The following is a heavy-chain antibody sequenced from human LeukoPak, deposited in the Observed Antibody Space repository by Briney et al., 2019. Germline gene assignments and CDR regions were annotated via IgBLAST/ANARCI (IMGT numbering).Heavy chain of an antibody. CDR1: GGSISSGDYY. Sequence: PSQTRSLTCTVSGGSISSGDYYWSWIRQPPGKGLEWIGYIYYSGSTYYNPSLKSRVTISVDTSRNQFSLKLSSVTAADTAVYYCAREKRGGVDYWGQGTLLSVSS. V-gene: IGHV4-30-4*01. CDR3: AREKRGGVDY. J-gene: IGHJ4*02. D-gene: IGHD3-10*01. CDR2: IYYSGST.